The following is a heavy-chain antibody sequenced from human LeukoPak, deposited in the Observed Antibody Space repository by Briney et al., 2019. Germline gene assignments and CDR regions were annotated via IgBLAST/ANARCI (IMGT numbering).Heavy chain of an antibody. V-gene: IGHV3-21*04. Sequence: GGSLRLSCAASGFTFSSYSMNWVRQAPGKGLEWVSSISSSSSYIYYADSVKGRFTISRDISKNRLYLQMNSLRAEDTAIYYCAKDRGVTPIPFDYWGQGTLVTASS. D-gene: IGHD2-21*02. J-gene: IGHJ4*02. CDR3: AKDRGVTPIPFDY. CDR1: GFTFSSYS. CDR2: ISSSSSYI.